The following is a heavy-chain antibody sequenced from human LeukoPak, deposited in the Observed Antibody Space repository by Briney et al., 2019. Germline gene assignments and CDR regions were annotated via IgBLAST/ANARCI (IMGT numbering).Heavy chain of an antibody. J-gene: IGHJ4*02. CDR3: ARGYFRFDY. CDR2: IYYSGST. D-gene: IGHD3-10*01. V-gene: IGHV4-39*07. CDR1: GGSISSGSYY. Sequence: SETLSLTCTVSGGSISSGSYYWSWIRQPAGKGLEWIGRIYYSGSTYYNPSLKSRVTISVDTSKNQFSLKLSSVTAADTAVYYCARGYFRFDYWGQGTLVTVSS.